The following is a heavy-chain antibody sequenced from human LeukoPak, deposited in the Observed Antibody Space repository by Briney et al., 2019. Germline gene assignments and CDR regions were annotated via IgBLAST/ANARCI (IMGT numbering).Heavy chain of an antibody. D-gene: IGHD3-22*01. J-gene: IGHJ4*02. CDR3: ARGLAYDSSGYYGGGYFDY. Sequence: PSETLSLTCTVSGGSIRSSSYYWGWIRQPPGKGLEWIGRVVKSGSTYYNASLKSRGTISVDTSKNQFSLKLSSVTAADTAVYYCARGLAYDSSGYYGGGYFDYWGQGTLVTVSS. CDR2: VVKSGST. V-gene: IGHV4-39*07. CDR1: GGSIRSSSYY.